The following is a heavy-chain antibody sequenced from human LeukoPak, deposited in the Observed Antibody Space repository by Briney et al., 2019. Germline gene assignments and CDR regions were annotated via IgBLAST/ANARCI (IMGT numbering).Heavy chain of an antibody. J-gene: IGHJ4*02. CDR2: SYTSGCT. V-gene: IGHV4-61*02. CDR1: GGSISSGSYY. Sequence: SQTLSLTCTVSGGSISSGSYYWSWIRQPAGKGLEWIGRSYTSGCTNYNPALKSRVTISIDTSKNQFSLRLNSVTAADTAMYYCAKSGGYGLIDYWGQGTRVTVSS. CDR3: AKSGGYGLIDY. D-gene: IGHD1-26*01.